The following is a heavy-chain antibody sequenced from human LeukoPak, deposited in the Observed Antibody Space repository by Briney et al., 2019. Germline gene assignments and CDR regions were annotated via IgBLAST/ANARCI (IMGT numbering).Heavy chain of an antibody. V-gene: IGHV5-51*01. CDR3: AVTALDNWFDH. CDR1: GYNFAKFW. CDR2: IFPGDSDT. Sequence: GESLKISCKGSGYNFAKFWLGWVRQMRGKGLEWMGIIFPGDSDTRYSPSFEGQVTISADQSLSTAYLQWTSLKVSDTAMYYCAVTALDNWFDHWGQGTLVTVSS. D-gene: IGHD2-21*02. J-gene: IGHJ5*02.